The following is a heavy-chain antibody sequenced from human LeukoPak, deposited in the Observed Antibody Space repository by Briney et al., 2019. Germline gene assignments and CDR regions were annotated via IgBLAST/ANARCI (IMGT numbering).Heavy chain of an antibody. V-gene: IGHV4-39*01. D-gene: IGHD2-2*01. CDR1: GGSISSSSYY. J-gene: IGHJ6*02. Sequence: PSETLSLTCTVSGGSISSSSYYWGWIRQPPGKGLEWIGSIYYSGSTYYNPSLNSRVTISVDTSKNQFSLKQSSVTAADTAVYYCARQAVPTPDYYYYAMDVWGQGTTVTVSS. CDR3: ARQAVPTPDYYYYAMDV. CDR2: IYYSGST.